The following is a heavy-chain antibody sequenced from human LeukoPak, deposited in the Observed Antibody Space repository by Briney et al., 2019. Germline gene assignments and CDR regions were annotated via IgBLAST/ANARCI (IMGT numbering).Heavy chain of an antibody. CDR1: GGSFSGYY. Sequence: ETLSLTCAVYGGSFSGYYWSWIRQPPGKGLEWIGEINHSGSTNYNPSLKSRVTISVDTSKNQFSLKLSSVTAADTAVYYCARLTFQAYYYDSSGSYYFDYWGQGTLVTVSS. CDR2: INHSGST. V-gene: IGHV4-34*01. D-gene: IGHD3-22*01. CDR3: ARLTFQAYYYDSSGSYYFDY. J-gene: IGHJ4*02.